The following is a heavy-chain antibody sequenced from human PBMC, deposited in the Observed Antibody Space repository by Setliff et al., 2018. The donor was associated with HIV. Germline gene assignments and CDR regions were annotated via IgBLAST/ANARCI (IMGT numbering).Heavy chain of an antibody. CDR3: VRDLMWAFDI. CDR1: GFTFSYRW. Sequence: HPGGSLRLSCAASGFTFSYRWMTWVRQAPGKGLEWVANIKGDGGETHFSDSVKGRFTISRDNAMNSLYLQMSSLRVEDTAVYYCVRDLMWAFDIWGQGTMVTVSS. CDR2: IKGDGGET. J-gene: IGHJ3*02. V-gene: IGHV3-7*01. D-gene: IGHD2-21*01.